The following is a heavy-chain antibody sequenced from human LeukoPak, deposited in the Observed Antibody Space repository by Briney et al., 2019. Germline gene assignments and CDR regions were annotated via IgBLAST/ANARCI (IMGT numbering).Heavy chain of an antibody. D-gene: IGHD3-22*01. V-gene: IGHV5-51*01. J-gene: IGHJ4*02. CDR2: IYPGDSDT. CDR3: ARGGGSSGYNTPFDY. CDR1: GYNFTNYW. Sequence: GESLKISCKGSGYNFTNYWIGWVRQMPGKGLEWMGIIYPGDSDTRYSPSFQGQVTISADKSISTAYLQWSSLKASDTAMYYCARGGGSSGYNTPFDYWGQGTLVTVSS.